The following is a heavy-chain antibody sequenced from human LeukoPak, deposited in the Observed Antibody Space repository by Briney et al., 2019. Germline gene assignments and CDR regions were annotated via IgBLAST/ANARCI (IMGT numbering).Heavy chain of an antibody. D-gene: IGHD5-18*01. CDR2: INPNNGGT. CDR3: AKITAMASFDY. CDR1: GYTFTGYY. J-gene: IGHJ4*02. V-gene: IGHV1-2*02. Sequence: ASVKVSCKASGYTFTGYYIHWVRQAPGQGLEWMGWINPNNGGTHYTQKFQGRVTLTRDTSISTAYMELSRLRSDDTAVYYCAKITAMASFDYWGQGTQVTVSS.